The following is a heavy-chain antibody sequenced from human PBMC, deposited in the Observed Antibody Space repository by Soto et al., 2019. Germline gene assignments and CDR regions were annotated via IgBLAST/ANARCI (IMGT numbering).Heavy chain of an antibody. CDR2: IIPIFGTA. V-gene: IGHV1-69*13. D-gene: IGHD2-2*01. Sequence: ASVKVSCKASGGTFSSYAISWVRQAPGQGLEWMGGIIPIFGTANYAQKFQGRVTITADESTSTAYMELSSLRSEDTAVYYCAGRGYCSSTSCYAFDYWGQGTLVTVSS. CDR1: GGTFSSYA. J-gene: IGHJ4*02. CDR3: AGRGYCSSTSCYAFDY.